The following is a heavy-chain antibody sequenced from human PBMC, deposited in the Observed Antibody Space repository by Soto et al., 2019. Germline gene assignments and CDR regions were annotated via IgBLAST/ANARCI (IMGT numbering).Heavy chain of an antibody. V-gene: IGHV3-30-3*01. Sequence: GYLRISCAASGFTFSSYAMHWVRQAPGKGLEWVAVISYDGSNKYYADSVKGRFTISRDNSKNTLYLQMNSLRAEDTAVYYCARVRQLGDYYYYGRDVWGQGTTGTVSS. D-gene: IGHD6-6*01. J-gene: IGHJ6*02. CDR2: ISYDGSNK. CDR3: ARVRQLGDYYYYGRDV. CDR1: GFTFSSYA.